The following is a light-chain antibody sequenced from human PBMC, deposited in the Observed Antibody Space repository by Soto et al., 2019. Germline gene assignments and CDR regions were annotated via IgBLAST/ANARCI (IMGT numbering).Light chain of an antibody. CDR1: QSVSSY. V-gene: IGKV3-11*01. CDR2: DAS. J-gene: IGKJ1*01. CDR3: QQRSNWPPT. Sequence: ELVLTQSPATLSLSPGDRATLYCRASQSVSSYLAWYQQNPGQAPRLLIYDASTRATVIPARFSGSGSGTDFTLTITSLEPEDFAVYYCQQRSNWPPTFGQGTKVEIK.